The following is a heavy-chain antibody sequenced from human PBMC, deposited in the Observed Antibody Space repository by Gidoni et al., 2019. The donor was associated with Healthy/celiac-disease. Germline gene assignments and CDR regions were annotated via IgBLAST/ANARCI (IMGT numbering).Heavy chain of an antibody. CDR2: ISYDGSNK. CDR3: ARDLHY. CDR1: GFTFSSYA. Sequence: QVQLVESGGGVVKPGRSLRLSCAASGFTFSSYAMHWVRQAPGKGLEWVAVISYDGSNKYYADSVKGRFTISRDNSKNTLYLQMNSLRAEDTAVYYCARDLHYWGQGTLVTVSS. J-gene: IGHJ4*02. V-gene: IGHV3-30-3*01.